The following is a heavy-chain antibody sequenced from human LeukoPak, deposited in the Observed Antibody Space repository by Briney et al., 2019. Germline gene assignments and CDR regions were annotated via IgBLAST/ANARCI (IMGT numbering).Heavy chain of an antibody. J-gene: IGHJ4*02. CDR2: IYTSGST. Sequence: PSQTLSLTCTVSGGSISSGSYYWSWIRQPAGKGLEWIGRIYTSGSTNYNPSLKSRVTISVDTSKNQFSLKLSSVTAADTAVYYCANSVPRWYYDSSGRRPSYFDYWGQGTLVTVSS. D-gene: IGHD3-22*01. CDR1: GGSISSGSYY. CDR3: ANSVPRWYYDSSGRRPSYFDY. V-gene: IGHV4-61*02.